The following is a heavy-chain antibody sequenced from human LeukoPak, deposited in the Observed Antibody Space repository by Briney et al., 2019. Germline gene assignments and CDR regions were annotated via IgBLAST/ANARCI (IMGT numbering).Heavy chain of an antibody. J-gene: IGHJ4*02. Sequence: SETLSLTCTVSGGSISSYYWSWIRQPPGKGLDWIGYIYYSGSTNYNPSLQSRVTISVDTSKNQFSLKLSSVTAADTAVYYCARVYSGSPRGVWYFDYWGQGTLDTVSS. CDR1: GGSISSYY. CDR3: ARVYSGSPRGVWYFDY. D-gene: IGHD5-12*01. V-gene: IGHV4-59*01. CDR2: IYYSGST.